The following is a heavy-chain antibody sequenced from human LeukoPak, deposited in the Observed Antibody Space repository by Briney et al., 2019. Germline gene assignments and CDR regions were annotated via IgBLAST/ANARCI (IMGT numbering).Heavy chain of an antibody. Sequence: PSETLSLTCAVYGGSFSGYYWSWIRQPPGKGLEWIGEINHSGSTNYNPSLKSRVTISVDTSKNQFSLKLSSVTAADTAVYYCARDRSGPGFDPWGQGTLVTVSS. CDR3: ARDRSGPGFDP. V-gene: IGHV4-34*01. CDR2: INHSGST. J-gene: IGHJ5*02. CDR1: GGSFSGYY.